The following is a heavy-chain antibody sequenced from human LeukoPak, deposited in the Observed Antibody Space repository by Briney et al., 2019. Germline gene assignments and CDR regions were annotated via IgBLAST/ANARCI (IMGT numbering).Heavy chain of an antibody. V-gene: IGHV4-34*01. J-gene: IGHJ6*03. CDR2: VAHSGTT. D-gene: IGHD3-10*01. CDR3: ARGVNYYGSGSFMYYYYYMDV. Sequence: SETLSLTCAVSGGSFSGYHWSWIRQSPEKGLEYIGEVAHSGTTDYNPSLKSRVTISEDTSKKEFSLKLNSVTAADTAVYYCARGVNYYGSGSFMYYYYYMDVWGKGTTVTVSS. CDR1: GGSFSGYH.